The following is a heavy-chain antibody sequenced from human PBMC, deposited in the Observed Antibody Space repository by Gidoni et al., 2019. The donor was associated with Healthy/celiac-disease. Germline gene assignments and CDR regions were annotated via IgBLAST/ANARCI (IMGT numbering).Heavy chain of an antibody. CDR1: GGSFSGYY. V-gene: IGHV4-34*01. J-gene: IGHJ6*02. CDR2: INHSGST. Sequence: QVQLQPWGAGLLKPSETLSLTCAVSGGSFSGYYWIWIRQPPGKGLVWIGEINHSGSTNYNPSLKSRVTISVDTSKNQFSLKLSSVTAADTAVYYCARGRRYYYYYGMDVWGQGTTVTVSS. CDR3: ARGRRYYYYYGMDV.